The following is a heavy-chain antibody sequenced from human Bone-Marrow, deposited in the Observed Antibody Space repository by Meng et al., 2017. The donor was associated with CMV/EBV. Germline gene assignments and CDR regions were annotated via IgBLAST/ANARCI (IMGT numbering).Heavy chain of an antibody. CDR2: IGTAGDT. V-gene: IGHV3-13*01. Sequence: GESLKISCAASGFTFSSYDMHWVRQATGKGLEWVSAIGTAGDTYYPGSVKGRFTISRENAKNSLYLQMNSLRAGDTAVYYCARDIPTVVTTFDFWGQGTLVTVSS. D-gene: IGHD4-23*01. CDR1: GFTFSSYD. CDR3: ARDIPTVVTTFDF. J-gene: IGHJ4*02.